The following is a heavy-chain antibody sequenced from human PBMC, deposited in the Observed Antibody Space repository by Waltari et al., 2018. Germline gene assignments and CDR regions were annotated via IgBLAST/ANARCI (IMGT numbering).Heavy chain of an antibody. CDR1: GGSFSGYY. J-gene: IGHJ6*02. V-gene: IGHV4-34*01. CDR3: ARGNRIVVVPAAKPHYYGMDV. D-gene: IGHD2-2*01. CDR2: INHSGST. Sequence: QVQLQQWGAGLLKPSETLSLTCAVYGGSFSGYYWSWIRQPPGKGLEWIGEINHSGSTNYNPSLKSRVTISVDTSKNQFSLKLSSVTAADTAVYYCARGNRIVVVPAAKPHYYGMDVWGQGTTVTVSS.